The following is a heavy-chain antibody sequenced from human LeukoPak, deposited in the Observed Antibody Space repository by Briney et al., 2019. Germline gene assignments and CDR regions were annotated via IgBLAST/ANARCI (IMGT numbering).Heavy chain of an antibody. Sequence: PGGSLRLSCIASGFTFSSSAMSWVRQAPGKGLEWVSDINGSGGSTYYADSVKGRFTISRDNSKNTLYLQMSSLRAADTAVYYCAREVGPFDYWGQGTLVTVSS. D-gene: IGHD2-2*01. CDR3: AREVGPFDY. CDR2: INGSGGST. CDR1: GFTFSSSA. V-gene: IGHV3-23*01. J-gene: IGHJ4*02.